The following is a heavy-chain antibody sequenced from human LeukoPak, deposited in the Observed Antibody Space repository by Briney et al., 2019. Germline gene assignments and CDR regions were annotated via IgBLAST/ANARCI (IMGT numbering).Heavy chain of an antibody. Sequence: GGSLRLSCAASGFTFSNAWMSWVRQAPGKGLEWVGRIKSKTDGGTTDYAAPVKGRFTISRDDSKNTLYLQMNSLKTEDTAVYYCTTARYYYGSEGEYWGQGTLVTVSS. J-gene: IGHJ4*02. D-gene: IGHD3-10*01. V-gene: IGHV3-15*01. CDR2: IKSKTDGGTT. CDR1: GFTFSNAW. CDR3: TTARYYYGSEGEY.